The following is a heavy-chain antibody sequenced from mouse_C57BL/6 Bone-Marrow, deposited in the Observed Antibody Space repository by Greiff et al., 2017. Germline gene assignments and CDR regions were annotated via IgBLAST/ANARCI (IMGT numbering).Heavy chain of an antibody. CDR1: GFNIKDYY. J-gene: IGHJ2*01. V-gene: IGHV14-2*01. CDR2: IDPEDGEP. CDR3: AMPTVVATDY. D-gene: IGHD1-1*01. Sequence: VQLKESGAELVKPGASVKLSCTASGFNIKDYYMHWVKQRTEQGLEWIGRIDPEDGEPKYAPKFQGKATITADTSSNTAYLQLSSLTSEDTAVYYCAMPTVVATDYWGQGTTLTVSS.